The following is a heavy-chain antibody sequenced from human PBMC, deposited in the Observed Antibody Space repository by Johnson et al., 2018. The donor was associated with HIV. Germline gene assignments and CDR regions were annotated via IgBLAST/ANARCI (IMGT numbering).Heavy chain of an antibody. CDR3: ARVARHDGWWFDAFDI. CDR2: ISYDGSNK. V-gene: IGHV3-30*04. D-gene: IGHD2-15*01. Sequence: QMLLVESGGGVVQPGRSLRLSCAASGFTFRNYAMHWVRQAPGKGLEWVAVISYDGSNKYYADSVKGRFTISRDNSKNTLYLQMNSLRAEDTAVYYCARVARHDGWWFDAFDIWGQGTMVTVSS. CDR1: GFTFRNYA. J-gene: IGHJ3*02.